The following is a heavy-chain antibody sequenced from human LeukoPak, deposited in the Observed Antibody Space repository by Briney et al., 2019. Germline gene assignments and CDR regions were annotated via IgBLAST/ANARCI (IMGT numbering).Heavy chain of an antibody. Sequence: GGSLRLSCAASGFTFSSYGVHWVRQAPGKGLEWVTFIQYDGSNKYYADSVKGRFTISRDNSKNTLYLQMNSLRDEDTAVYYCARGVGGAFDIWGQGTMVTVSS. CDR1: GFTFSSYG. CDR2: IQYDGSNK. CDR3: ARGVGGAFDI. D-gene: IGHD1-26*01. V-gene: IGHV3-30*02. J-gene: IGHJ3*02.